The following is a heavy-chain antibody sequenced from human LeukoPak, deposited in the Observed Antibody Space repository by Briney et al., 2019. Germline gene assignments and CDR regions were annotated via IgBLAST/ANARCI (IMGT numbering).Heavy chain of an antibody. CDR3: AKARSSGSYWGGAFDI. CDR1: GFTFSSFA. V-gene: IGHV3-9*03. J-gene: IGHJ3*02. D-gene: IGHD1-26*01. Sequence: GGSLRLSCAASGFTFSSFAMSWVRQAPGKGLEWVSGISWNSGSIGYADSVKGRFTISRDNAKNSLYLQMNSLRAEDMALYYCAKARSSGSYWGGAFDIWGQGTMVTVSS. CDR2: ISWNSGSI.